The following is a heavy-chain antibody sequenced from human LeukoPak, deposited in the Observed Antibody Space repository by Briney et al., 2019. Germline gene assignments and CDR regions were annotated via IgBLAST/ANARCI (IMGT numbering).Heavy chain of an antibody. CDR1: GFTFSSYA. Sequence: GGSLRLSCAASGFTFSSYAMSWVRQAPGKGLEWVAFIRYDGSNKYYADSVKGRFTISRDNSKNTLYLQMNSLRAEDTAVYYCAKDLGPATANWFDPWGQGTLVTVSS. V-gene: IGHV3-30*02. J-gene: IGHJ5*02. CDR3: AKDLGPATANWFDP. D-gene: IGHD2-21*02. CDR2: IRYDGSNK.